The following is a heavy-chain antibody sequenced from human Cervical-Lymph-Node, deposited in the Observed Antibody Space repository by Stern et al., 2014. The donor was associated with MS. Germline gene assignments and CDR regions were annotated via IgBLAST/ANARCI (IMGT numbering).Heavy chain of an antibody. J-gene: IGHJ4*02. Sequence: EVQLVESGGGVIQPGGSLRLSCTASGFTVSRDYMTWVRQAPGKGLEWVALISNCGITFYTASVKGRFSISRDDSNNTVYLHMTSLRAEDTAMYYCARDTSSPERSDWWGQGTLVTVSS. V-gene: IGHV3-53*01. CDR1: GFTVSRDY. CDR2: ISNCGIT. D-gene: IGHD1-1*01. CDR3: ARDTSSPERSDW.